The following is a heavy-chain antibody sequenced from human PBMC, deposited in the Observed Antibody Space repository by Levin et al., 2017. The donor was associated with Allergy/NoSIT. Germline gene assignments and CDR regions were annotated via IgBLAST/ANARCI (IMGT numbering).Heavy chain of an antibody. CDR3: AKDVYGSGWYPHGNDAVEM. CDR2: ISSDGRKK. CDR1: GFTFSSYG. J-gene: IGHJ3*02. V-gene: IGHV3-30*18. D-gene: IGHD6-19*01. Sequence: GGSLRLSCAASGFTFSSYGMHWVRQAPGKGLEWVAVISSDGRKKFYADSVKGRFTISRDNSKNTLDLQMNSLRAEDTAVYYCAKDVYGSGWYPHGNDAVEMWGQGTKVSVSS.